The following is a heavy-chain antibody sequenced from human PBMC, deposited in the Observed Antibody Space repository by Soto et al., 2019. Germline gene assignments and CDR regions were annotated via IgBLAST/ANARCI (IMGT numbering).Heavy chain of an antibody. J-gene: IGHJ4*02. CDR2: ISPASTYI. CDR3: AADTGDIEVVPATT. Sequence: PGGSLRLSCAASGLNFEKCSMNWVRQPPGKGPEWLASISPASTYIRYADSVKGRFTISRDNARNSLSLQMMSPRADDTAMYYCAADTGDIEVVPATTWGQGTLVTVSS. CDR1: GLNFEKCS. V-gene: IGHV3-21*04. D-gene: IGHD2-15*01.